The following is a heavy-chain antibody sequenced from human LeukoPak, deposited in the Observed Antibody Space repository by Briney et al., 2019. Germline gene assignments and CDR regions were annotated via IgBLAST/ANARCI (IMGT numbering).Heavy chain of an antibody. D-gene: IGHD3-22*01. CDR1: GGSISSSSYY. V-gene: IGHV4-39*07. CDR2: IYYSGST. CDR3: ARENYYDSSGFSPFSSFDS. Sequence: PSETLSLTCTVSGGSISSSSYYWGWIRQPPGKGLEWIGSIYYSGSTYYNPSLKSRVTISVDTSKNQFSLKLSSVTAADTAVYYCARENYYDSSGFSPFSSFDSWGQGTLVTVSS. J-gene: IGHJ4*02.